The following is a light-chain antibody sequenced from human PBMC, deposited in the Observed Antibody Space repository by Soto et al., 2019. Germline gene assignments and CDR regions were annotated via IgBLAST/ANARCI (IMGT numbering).Light chain of an antibody. V-gene: IGKV1-33*01. J-gene: IGKJ4*01. Sequence: DIQMTQSPSSLSASVGGRATITCQASQNITNYLDWYQQKPGKSPKLLIFDAANLEAGVPSRFSGSGSGTDFTFTISSLQPEDIATYYCQQYYNLPLNFGGGTKVDI. CDR1: QNITNY. CDR2: DAA. CDR3: QQYYNLPLN.